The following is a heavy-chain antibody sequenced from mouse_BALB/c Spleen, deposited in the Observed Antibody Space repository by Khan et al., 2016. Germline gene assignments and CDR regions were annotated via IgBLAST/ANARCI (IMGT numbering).Heavy chain of an antibody. J-gene: IGHJ1*01. CDR3: TGSPTATRYVDV. V-gene: IGHV3-2*02. Sequence: EVQLQESGPGLVKPSQSLSLTCTVTGYSITSDYAWNWIRQFPGNKLEWMGYIRYSGSTTYNPSLKSRISITRDTSKNQFFLQLYSVTTEDTATYYCTGSPTATRYVDVWGAGTTVTVSS. CDR1: GYSITSDYA. CDR2: IRYSGST. D-gene: IGHD1-2*01.